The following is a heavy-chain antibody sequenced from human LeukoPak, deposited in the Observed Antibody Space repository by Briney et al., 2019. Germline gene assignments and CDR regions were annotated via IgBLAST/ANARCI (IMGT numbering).Heavy chain of an antibody. J-gene: IGHJ3*02. D-gene: IGHD2-21*02. CDR1: GGSISSGDYY. V-gene: IGHV4-30-4*01. CDR2: IYYSGST. CDR3: ARAPVTLPPLAFDI. Sequence: PSQTLSLTCTVSGGSISSGDYYWSWIRQPPGKGLEWIGYIYYSGSTYYNPSLKSRVTISGDTSKNQFSLKLSSVTAADTAVYYCARAPVTLPPLAFDIWGQGTMVSVSS.